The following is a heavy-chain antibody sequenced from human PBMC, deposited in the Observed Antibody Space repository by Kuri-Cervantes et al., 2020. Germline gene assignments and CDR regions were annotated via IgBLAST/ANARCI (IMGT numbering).Heavy chain of an antibody. CDR2: IKTDESEK. V-gene: IGHV3-7*05. J-gene: IGHJ4*02. Sequence: GESLKISCAASEFAFSSHWMAWVRQTSGKRPEWVANIKTDESEKYYMDSVKGRFTISRDNTKNMVYLQMSSLSAEDTAVYYCARGWCDKWGQGTLVTVSS. CDR3: ARGWCDK. D-gene: IGHD4/OR15-4a*01. CDR1: EFAFSSHW.